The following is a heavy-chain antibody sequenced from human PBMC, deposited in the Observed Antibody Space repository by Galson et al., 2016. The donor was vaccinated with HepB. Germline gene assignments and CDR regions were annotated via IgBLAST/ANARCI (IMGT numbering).Heavy chain of an antibody. CDR1: SGSISSSRYY. CDR3: AGGSYFDDVFDI. D-gene: IGHD1-26*01. CDR2: MYYSGIT. J-gene: IGHJ3*02. Sequence: SETLSLTCTVSSGSISSSRYYWGWLRQPPGKGLEWIASMYYSGITYHNPSLKSRVTISVDTSKNQFSLKLSSVTAADTAVYYCAGGSYFDDVFDIWGQGTMVTVSS. V-gene: IGHV4-39*01.